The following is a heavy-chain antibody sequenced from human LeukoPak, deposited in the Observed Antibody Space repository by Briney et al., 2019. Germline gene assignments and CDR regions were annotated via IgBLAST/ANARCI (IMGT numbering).Heavy chain of an antibody. CDR2: ISVNRGGT. V-gene: IGHV1-18*01. D-gene: IGHD2-2*01. Sequence: ASVKVSCKASGYTFTTYSLAWVRQAPGQSLEWMGWISVNRGGTNYAQRFQDRVTCTRDTSTNTAYLELRSLPSDDTAIIYCAPATQPTGYFLHWGQGTLVTVSS. CDR1: GYTFTTYS. J-gene: IGHJ1*01. CDR3: APATQPTGYFLH.